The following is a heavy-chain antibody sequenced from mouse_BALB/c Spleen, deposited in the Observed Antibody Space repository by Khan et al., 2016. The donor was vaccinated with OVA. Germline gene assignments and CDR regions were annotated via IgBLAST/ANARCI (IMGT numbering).Heavy chain of an antibody. J-gene: IGHJ3*01. Sequence: QVQLQQSGAELVKPGASVKLSCKASGYTFSSYYMYWVKQRPGQGLEWIGDINPNNGGTNFNEKFKRKATLTVDKSSSTAYVQLSSLTSEDSAVYYGTRSGYGSFAYWGQGTLVTVSA. CDR1: GYTFSSYY. CDR2: INPNNGGT. V-gene: IGHV1-53*01. CDR3: TRSGYGSFAY. D-gene: IGHD2-2*01.